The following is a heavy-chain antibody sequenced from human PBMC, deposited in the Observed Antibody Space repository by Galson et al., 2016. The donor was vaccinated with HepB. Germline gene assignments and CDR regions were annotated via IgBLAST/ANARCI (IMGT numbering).Heavy chain of an antibody. CDR1: GFNFYGYG. V-gene: IGHV3-33*01. D-gene: IGHD3-10*01. CDR2: TWYDGSNK. J-gene: IGHJ6*02. CDR3: ARTMVRGVVKVGYYYYGLDV. Sequence: SLRLSCAASGFNFYGYGMHWVRQAPGKGLEWVAVTWYDGSNKYYTDSVKGRFTISRDNSKNTLYLQMNSLGAEDTAVYYCARTMVRGVVKVGYYYYGLDVWGQGTTVTVSS.